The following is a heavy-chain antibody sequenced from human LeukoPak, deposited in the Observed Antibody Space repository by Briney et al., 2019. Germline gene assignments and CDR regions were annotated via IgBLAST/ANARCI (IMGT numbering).Heavy chain of an antibody. J-gene: IGHJ6*03. Sequence: PSETLSLTCTVSGGSISSYYWSWIRQPPGKGLEWIGYIYYSGSTNYNPSLKSRVTISVDTSKNQFSLKLSSVTAADTAVYYCARESTIFGDYYMDVWGKGTTVTVSS. CDR1: GGSISSYY. CDR3: ARESTIFGDYYMDV. CDR2: IYYSGST. D-gene: IGHD3-3*01. V-gene: IGHV4-59*01.